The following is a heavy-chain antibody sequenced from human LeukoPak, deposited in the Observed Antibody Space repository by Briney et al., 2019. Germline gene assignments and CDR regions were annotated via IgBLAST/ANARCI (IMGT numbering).Heavy chain of an antibody. J-gene: IGHJ4*02. D-gene: IGHD3-9*01. V-gene: IGHV3-33*01. CDR2: IWYDGGNK. CDR1: GLTFSSYG. CDR3: ARDTEEGRGDLRLAFDS. Sequence: GGSLRLSCAASGLTFSSYGMHWVRQAPGKGLEWVALIWYDGGNKYYADSVKGRFTISRDNSKNTLYLQMNSLTAEDTAVYYCARDTEEGRGDLRLAFDSWGQGTLVTVSS.